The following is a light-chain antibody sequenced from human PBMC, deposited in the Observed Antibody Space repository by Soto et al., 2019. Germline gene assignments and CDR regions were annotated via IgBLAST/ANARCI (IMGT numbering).Light chain of an antibody. CDR3: QQYGSSPPT. Sequence: DILMTQSPATLSLSPGGRATLSCRASQSVSSNLAWYQQKPGQAPRLLIQRASTRATGIPARFSGSGSRTDFTLTISRLEPEDFAVYYCQQYGSSPPTFGQGTRLEI. J-gene: IGKJ5*01. CDR2: RAS. CDR1: QSVSSN. V-gene: IGKV3-20*01.